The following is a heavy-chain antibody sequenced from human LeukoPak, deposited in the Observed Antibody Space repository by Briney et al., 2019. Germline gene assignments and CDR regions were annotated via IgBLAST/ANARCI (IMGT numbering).Heavy chain of an antibody. J-gene: IGHJ4*02. Sequence: SVTVSCKASGGTFSSYAISWVRQAPGQGLEWMGGIIPIFGTANYAQKFQGRVTITADKSTSTAYMELSSLRSEDTAVYYCARSSIIAAAGPYYFDYWGQGTLVTVSS. V-gene: IGHV1-69*06. CDR2: IIPIFGTA. D-gene: IGHD6-13*01. CDR1: GGTFSSYA. CDR3: ARSSIIAAAGPYYFDY.